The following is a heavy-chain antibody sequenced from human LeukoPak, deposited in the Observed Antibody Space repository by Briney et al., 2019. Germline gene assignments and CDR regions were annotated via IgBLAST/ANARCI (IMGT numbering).Heavy chain of an antibody. V-gene: IGHV1-69*05. J-gene: IGHJ4*02. CDR3: ASIMGYGGNGGARY. D-gene: IGHD4-23*01. Sequence: SVKVSCKASGGTLSSYAISWVRQAPGQGVEWMGGIIPIFGTANYAKKFQGRVTITTDESTRKAYMEVSRLRSEDTAVYYCASIMGYGGNGGARYWGQGTLVTVSS. CDR2: IIPIFGTA. CDR1: GGTLSSYA.